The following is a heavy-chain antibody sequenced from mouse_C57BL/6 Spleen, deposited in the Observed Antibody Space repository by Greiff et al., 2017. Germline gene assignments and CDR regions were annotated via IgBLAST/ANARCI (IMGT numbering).Heavy chain of an antibody. Sequence: EVQVVESGGDLVKPGGSLKLSCAASGFTFSSYGMSWVRQTPDKRLEWVATISSGGSYTYYPDSVKGRFTISRDNAKNTLYLQMSSLKSEDTAMYYCARQGYSNYSDYWGQGTTLTVSS. CDR2: ISSGGSYT. J-gene: IGHJ2*01. V-gene: IGHV5-6*01. D-gene: IGHD2-5*01. CDR1: GFTFSSYG. CDR3: ARQGYSNYSDY.